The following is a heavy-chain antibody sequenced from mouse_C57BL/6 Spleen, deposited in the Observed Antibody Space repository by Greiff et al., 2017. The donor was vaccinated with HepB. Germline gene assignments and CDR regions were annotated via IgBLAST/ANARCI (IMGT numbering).Heavy chain of an antibody. CDR3: AREGVLRWYFDV. V-gene: IGHV1-52*01. J-gene: IGHJ1*03. D-gene: IGHD1-1*01. CDR1: GYTFTSYW. CDR2: IDPSDSET. Sequence: VQLQQPGAELVRPGSSVKLSCKASGYTFTSYWMHWVKQRPIQGLEWIGNIDPSDSETHYNQKFKDKATLTVDKSSSTAYMQLSSLTSEDSAVYYCAREGVLRWYFDVWGTGTTVTVSS.